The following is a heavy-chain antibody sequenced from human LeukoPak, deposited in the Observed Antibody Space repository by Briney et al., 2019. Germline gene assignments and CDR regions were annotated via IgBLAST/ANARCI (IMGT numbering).Heavy chain of an antibody. V-gene: IGHV3-48*03. CDR2: ISSGGNTE. Sequence: GGSLRLSCAASGFSFSSYEMNWVRQAPGRGLEWVSHISSGGNTEYYVDSVRGRFTMSRDNAKNLLFLQMNSLRAEDTAVYYCARDTLNGPFVISLDYWGQGALVTVSS. CDR3: ARDTLNGPFVISLDY. D-gene: IGHD3-9*01. CDR1: GFSFSSYE. J-gene: IGHJ4*02.